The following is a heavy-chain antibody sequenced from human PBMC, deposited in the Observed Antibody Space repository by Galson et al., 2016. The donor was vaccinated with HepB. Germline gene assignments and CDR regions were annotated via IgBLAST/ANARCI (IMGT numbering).Heavy chain of an antibody. CDR3: ARDRGGAVAQNGVWFDP. CDR1: GYTFTSYG. V-gene: IGHV1-18*01. J-gene: IGHJ5*02. CDR2: ISAYNGDT. D-gene: IGHD6-19*01. Sequence: SVKVSCKASGYTFTSYGISWVRQAPGQGLEWMGWISAYNGDTNYAQKLQGRVTITTDTSATTASMELRSLRSDDTAVYYCARDRGGAVAQNGVWFDPWGQGTLVTVYS.